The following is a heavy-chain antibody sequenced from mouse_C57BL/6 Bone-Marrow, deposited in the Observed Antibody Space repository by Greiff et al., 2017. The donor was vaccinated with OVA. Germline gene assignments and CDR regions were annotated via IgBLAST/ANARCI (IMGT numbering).Heavy chain of an antibody. CDR1: GYAFTNYL. V-gene: IGHV1-54*01. Sequence: VMLVESGAELVRPGTSVKVSCKASGYAFTNYLIEWVKQRPGQGLEWIGVINPGSGGTNYNEKFKGKATLTADKSSSTAYMQLSSLTSEDSAVYFCARRGPIWYFDVWGTGTTVTVSS. CDR2: INPGSGGT. D-gene: IGHD3-3*01. CDR3: ARRGPIWYFDV. J-gene: IGHJ1*03.